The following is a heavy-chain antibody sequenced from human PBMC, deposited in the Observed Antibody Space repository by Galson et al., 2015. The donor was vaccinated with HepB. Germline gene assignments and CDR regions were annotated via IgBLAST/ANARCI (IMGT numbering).Heavy chain of an antibody. V-gene: IGHV3-30-3*01. D-gene: IGHD5-24*01. Sequence: SLRLSCAASGFTFSSYAMHWVRQAPGKGLEWVAVISYDGSNKYYADSVKGRFTISRDNSKNTLYLQMNSLRAEDTAVYYCARDVGAMATTTLTFDYWGQGTLVTVSS. J-gene: IGHJ4*02. CDR3: ARDVGAMATTTLTFDY. CDR2: ISYDGSNK. CDR1: GFTFSSYA.